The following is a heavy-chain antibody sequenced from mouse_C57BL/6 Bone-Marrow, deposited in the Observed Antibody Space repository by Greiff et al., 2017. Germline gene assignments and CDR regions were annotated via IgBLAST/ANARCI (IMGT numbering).Heavy chain of an antibody. Sequence: QVQLKQPGAELVRPGTSVKLSCKASGYTFTSYWMHWVKQRPGQGLEWIGVIDPSDSYTNYNQKFKGKATLTVDTSSSTAYMQLSSLTSEDSAVYYCARDWGPGAYWGQGTPVTVSA. J-gene: IGHJ3*01. CDR2: IDPSDSYT. V-gene: IGHV1-59*01. D-gene: IGHD4-1*01. CDR3: ARDWGPGAY. CDR1: GYTFTSYW.